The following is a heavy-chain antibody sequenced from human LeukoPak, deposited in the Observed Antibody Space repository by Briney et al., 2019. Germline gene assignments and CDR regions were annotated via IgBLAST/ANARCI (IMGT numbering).Heavy chain of an antibody. CDR2: IYYSGST. CDR1: GGSLSSYY. CDR3: ARRTGGSGSYFDYYYYGMDV. J-gene: IGHJ6*02. Sequence: SETLSLTCTVSGGSLSSYYWSWIRQPPGKGLEWIGYIYYSGSTNYNPSLTSRVTISVDTSKNQFSLKLSSVTAADTAVYYCARRTGGSGSYFDYYYYGMDVWGQGPTATVSS. V-gene: IGHV4-59*01. D-gene: IGHD1-26*01.